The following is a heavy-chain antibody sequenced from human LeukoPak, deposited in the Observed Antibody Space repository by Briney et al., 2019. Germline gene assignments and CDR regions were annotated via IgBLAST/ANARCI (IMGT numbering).Heavy chain of an antibody. J-gene: IGHJ4*02. CDR1: GGSFSGYY. V-gene: IGHV4-34*01. CDR2: INHSGST. D-gene: IGHD2-2*01. CDR3: ARGHQLLRYFDY. Sequence: LETLSLTCAVYGGSFSGYYWSWIRQPPGKGLEWIGEINHSGSTNYNPSLKSRVTISVDTSKNQFSLKLSSVTAADTAVYYCARGHQLLRYFDYWGQGTLVTVSS.